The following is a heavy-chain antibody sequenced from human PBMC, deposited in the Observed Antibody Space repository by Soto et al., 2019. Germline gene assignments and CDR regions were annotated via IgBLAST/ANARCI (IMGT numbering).Heavy chain of an antibody. Sequence: SVKVSCKASGGTFSSYAISWVRQAPGQGLEWMGGIIPIFGTANYAQKFQGRVTITADESTSTAYMELSSLRSEDTAVYYCAREGAIYDFWSGYYRPRYYGMDVWGQGTTVTVSS. V-gene: IGHV1-69*13. CDR2: IIPIFGTA. CDR3: AREGAIYDFWSGYYRPRYYGMDV. CDR1: GGTFSSYA. D-gene: IGHD3-3*01. J-gene: IGHJ6*02.